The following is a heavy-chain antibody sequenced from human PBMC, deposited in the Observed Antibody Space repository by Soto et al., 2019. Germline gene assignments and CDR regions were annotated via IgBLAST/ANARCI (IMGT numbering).Heavy chain of an antibody. D-gene: IGHD6-19*01. CDR2: IIPIFGTA. J-gene: IGHJ4*02. V-gene: IGHV1-69*01. CDR3: ARAMDPYSSGLFDY. CDR1: GGTFSSYA. Sequence: QVQLVQSGAEVKKPGSSVKVSCKASGGTFSSYAISWVRQAPGQGLEWMGGIIPIFGTANYAQKFQGRVTITADESTSTAYTELSSLRSEDTAVYYCARAMDPYSSGLFDYWGQGTLVTVSS.